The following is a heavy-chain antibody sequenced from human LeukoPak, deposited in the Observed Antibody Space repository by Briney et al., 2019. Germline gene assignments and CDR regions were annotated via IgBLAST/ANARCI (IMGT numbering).Heavy chain of an antibody. CDR2: IYSGGST. V-gene: IGHV3-53*01. CDR1: GFTVSSNY. D-gene: IGHD1-26*01. CDR3: ARSIIRVGAVSSEEYFDC. J-gene: IGHJ4*02. Sequence: GGSLRLSCAASGFTVSSNYMSWVRQAPGKGLEWVSVIYSGGSTYYADSVKGRFTISRDNSKNTLYLQMNSLRAEDTAVYYCARSIIRVGAVSSEEYFDCWGQGTLVTVSS.